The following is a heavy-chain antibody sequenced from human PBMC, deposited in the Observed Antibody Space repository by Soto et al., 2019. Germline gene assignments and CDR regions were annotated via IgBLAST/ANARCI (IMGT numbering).Heavy chain of an antibody. CDR2: ISPYNGNT. V-gene: IGHV1-18*01. D-gene: IGHD3-10*01. CDR1: GYTFTTYG. Sequence: QVQLVQSGAEVKKPGASVKVSCKTSGYTFTTYGISWVRQAPGQGLEWMGWISPYNGNTKYAQKLQGRVTMTADTDTSTAYMDLGSLTSDDTAVYYCTRGWFGDFVYYFDYWGQGTLVTVSS. CDR3: TRGWFGDFVYYFDY. J-gene: IGHJ4*02.